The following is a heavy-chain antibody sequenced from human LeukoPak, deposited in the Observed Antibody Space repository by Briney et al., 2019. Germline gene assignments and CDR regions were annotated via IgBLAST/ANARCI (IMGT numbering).Heavy chain of an antibody. D-gene: IGHD3-22*01. CDR1: GFIFSSYN. Sequence: PGGSLRLSCAASGFIFSSYNMNWVRQAPGKGLEWVSFISSSSSYIYYADSVKGRFTISRDNAKNSLYLQMNSLRAEDTAVYYCARDHDSSGYYSGWFDPWGQGTLVTVSS. CDR2: ISSSSSYI. J-gene: IGHJ5*02. CDR3: ARDHDSSGYYSGWFDP. V-gene: IGHV3-21*01.